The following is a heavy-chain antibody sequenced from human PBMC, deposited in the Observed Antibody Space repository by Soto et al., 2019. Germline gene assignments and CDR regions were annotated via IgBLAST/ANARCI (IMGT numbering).Heavy chain of an antibody. Sequence: ASVKVSCKASGFTFISSVGQGVGQARGKGLGGIGWIVVGSGNTNYAQKFQERVTITRDISTSTAYMELSSLRSEDTAVYYCAAEADGDYVGAFDIWGQGTMVTVSS. V-gene: IGHV1-58*01. D-gene: IGHD4-17*01. CDR3: AAEADGDYVGAFDI. J-gene: IGHJ3*02. CDR2: IVVGSGNT. CDR1: GFTFISSV.